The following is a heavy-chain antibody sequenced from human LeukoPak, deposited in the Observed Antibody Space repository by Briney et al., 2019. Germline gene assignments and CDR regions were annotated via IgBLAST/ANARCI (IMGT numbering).Heavy chain of an antibody. V-gene: IGHV4-61*01. J-gene: IGHJ4*02. Sequence: PSETLSLTCTVSGGSVNSGSYYWNWIRQPPGKGLEWIGYIYYSGSTNYNPSLKSRVTISVDTSKNQFSLKLSSVTAADTAVYYCARAAYSGSYHSDYWGQGTLVTVSS. CDR3: ARAAYSGSYHSDY. CDR1: GGSVNSGSYY. CDR2: IYYSGST. D-gene: IGHD1-26*01.